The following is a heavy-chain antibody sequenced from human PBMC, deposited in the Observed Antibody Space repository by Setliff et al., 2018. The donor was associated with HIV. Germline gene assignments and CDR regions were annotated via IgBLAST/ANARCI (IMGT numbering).Heavy chain of an antibody. J-gene: IGHJ5*02. Sequence: GPSVKVSCKASGYTFTSYAMNWVRQAPGQGLEWMGWINTNTGNPTYAQGFTGRFVFSLDTSVSTAYLQISSLKAEDTAVYYCARGGYSSGWKGYNWFDPWGQGTLVTVSS. CDR1: GYTFTSYA. CDR3: ARGGYSSGWKGYNWFDP. D-gene: IGHD6-19*01. CDR2: INTNTGNP. V-gene: IGHV7-4-1*02.